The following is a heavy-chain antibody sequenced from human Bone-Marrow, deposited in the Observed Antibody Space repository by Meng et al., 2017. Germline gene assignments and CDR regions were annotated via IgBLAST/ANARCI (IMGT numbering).Heavy chain of an antibody. CDR1: GFTFSSYW. CDR3: TTEHYVWGSYPPGPF. CDR2: INSDGSST. V-gene: IGHV3-74*01. J-gene: IGHJ4*02. Sequence: GGSLRLSCAASGFTFSSYWMHWVRQAPGKGLVWVSRINSDGSSTSYADSVKGRFTISRDNAKNTLYLQMNSLKTEDTAVYYCTTEHYVWGSYPPGPFWGQGTLVTVSS. D-gene: IGHD3-16*02.